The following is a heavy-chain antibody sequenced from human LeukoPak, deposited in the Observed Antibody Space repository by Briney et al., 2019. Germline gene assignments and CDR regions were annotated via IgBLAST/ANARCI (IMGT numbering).Heavy chain of an antibody. Sequence: PSETLSLTCTVSGGSISSYYWSWIRQPPGKGLEWIGYIYYSGSTNYNPSLKSRVTISVDTSKNQFSLKLSSVTAVDTAVYYCARASRMVRGVIRPFDYWGQGTLVTVSS. CDR3: ARASRMVRGVIRPFDY. CDR2: IYYSGST. J-gene: IGHJ4*02. D-gene: IGHD3-10*01. CDR1: GGSISSYY. V-gene: IGHV4-59*01.